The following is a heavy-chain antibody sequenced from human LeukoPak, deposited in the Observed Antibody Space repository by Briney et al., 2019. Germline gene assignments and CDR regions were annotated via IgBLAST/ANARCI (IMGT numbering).Heavy chain of an antibody. J-gene: IGHJ6*03. D-gene: IGHD6-13*01. CDR2: ISYDGSNK. CDR3: ARDAIAAAQSYYYYMDV. V-gene: IGHV3-30-3*01. Sequence: GGSLRLSCAASGFTFSSYAMHWVRQAPGKGLEWVAVISYDGSNKYYADSVKGRFTISRDNSKNTLYLQMNSLRAEDTAVYYCARDAIAAAQSYYYYMDVWGKGTTVTVSS. CDR1: GFTFSSYA.